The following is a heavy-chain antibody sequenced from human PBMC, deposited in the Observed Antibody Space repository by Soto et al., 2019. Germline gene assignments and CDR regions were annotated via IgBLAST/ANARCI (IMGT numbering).Heavy chain of an antibody. CDR2: VYYTGGT. CDR3: VRQGIDYLHGLVDV. CDR1: SGPSSSHN. V-gene: IGHV4-59*08. D-gene: IGHD1-26*01. J-gene: IGHJ6*02. Sequence: QVHVQQSGPGLVKPSETLSLSCTVSSGPSSSHNWGWIRQPPGRGLEWIGYVYYTGGTSYNPSLKSRVTISADTSTNHISLTLSSVTAAVTAVYYCVRQGIDYLHGLVDVWCQGTTVSVSS.